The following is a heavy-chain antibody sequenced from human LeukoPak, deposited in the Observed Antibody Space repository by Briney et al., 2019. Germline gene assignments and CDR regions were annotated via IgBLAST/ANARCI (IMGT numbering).Heavy chain of an antibody. CDR2: INHSGST. CDR3: ARTPLGYCSGGSCYEVRYFDY. J-gene: IGHJ4*02. CDR1: GGSFSGYY. Sequence: SETLSLTCAVYGGSFSGYYWSWIRQPPGKGLEWIGEINHSGSTNYNPSLKSRVTISVDTSKNQFSLKLSSVTAADTAVYYCARTPLGYCSGGSCYEVRYFDYWGQGTLVTVSS. D-gene: IGHD2-15*01. V-gene: IGHV4-34*01.